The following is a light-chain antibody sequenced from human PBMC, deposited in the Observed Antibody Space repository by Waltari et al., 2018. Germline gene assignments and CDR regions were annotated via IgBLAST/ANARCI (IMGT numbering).Light chain of an antibody. Sequence: QSVLPRPPSVSGAPGQSVTISCTGSSSNIGAGCDVHWYQQPPGTAPKLLMYGNRNRPSGAPDLFSGAESGTSASLAITGLQAEDEADYYCQSYDSSLSGSRVFGGGTKLTVL. V-gene: IGLV1-40*01. J-gene: IGLJ2*01. CDR1: SSNIGAGCD. CDR3: QSYDSSLSGSRV. CDR2: GNR.